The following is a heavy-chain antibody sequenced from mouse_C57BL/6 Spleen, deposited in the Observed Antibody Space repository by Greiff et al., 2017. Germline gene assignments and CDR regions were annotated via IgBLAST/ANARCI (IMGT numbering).Heavy chain of an antibody. CDR1: GFTFSDAW. J-gene: IGHJ1*03. Sequence: EVKLQESGGGLVQPGGSMKLSCAASGFTFSDAWMDWVRQSPEKGLEWVAEIRNKANNHATYYAESVKGRFTISRDDSKSSVYLQMNSLRAEDTGIYYCTRRGSSYGYFDVWGTGTTVTVSS. V-gene: IGHV6-6*01. CDR2: IRNKANNHAT. CDR3: TRRGSSYGYFDV. D-gene: IGHD1-1*01.